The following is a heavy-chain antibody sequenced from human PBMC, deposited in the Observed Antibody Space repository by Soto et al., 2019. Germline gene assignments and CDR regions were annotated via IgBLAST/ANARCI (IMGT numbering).Heavy chain of an antibody. CDR1: GFTFSSHS. Sequence: PGGSLRLSCAASGFTFSSHSMNWVRQAPGKGLEWVASIYRSSVFRFGPNEFYADSVRGRFIISRDNTNNLVFLQMDSLRVEDTAVYYCAREFSSQLPLDYWGQGTLVTVS. J-gene: IGHJ4*02. CDR2: IYRSSVFRFGPNE. V-gene: IGHV3-21*01. CDR3: AREFSSQLPLDY.